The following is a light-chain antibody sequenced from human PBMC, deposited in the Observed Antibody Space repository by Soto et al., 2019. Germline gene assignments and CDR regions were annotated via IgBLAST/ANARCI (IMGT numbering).Light chain of an antibody. CDR2: EVS. CDR1: SSDVGGYNY. J-gene: IGLJ2*01. Sequence: QSVLTQPPSASGSPGQSVTISCTGTSSDVGGYNYVSWYQQHPGKAPKLVIYEVSNRPSGVSNRFSGSKSGNTASLTISGLQAEDEADYYCCSYTGSLTLLFGGGTKLTVL. CDR3: CSYTGSLTLL. V-gene: IGLV2-14*01.